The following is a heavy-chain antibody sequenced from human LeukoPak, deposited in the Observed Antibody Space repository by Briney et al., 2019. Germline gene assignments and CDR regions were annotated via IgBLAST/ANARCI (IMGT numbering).Heavy chain of an antibody. Sequence: PSETLSLTCTVSDGSISSGNHYWSWIRQPAGKGLEWIGRIFTSGSTNYNPSLKSRATISVDTSKNQFSLKLSSVTAADTAVYYCARSYDTSSYLPDYWGQGTLVTVSS. J-gene: IGHJ4*02. D-gene: IGHD3-22*01. CDR3: ARSYDTSSYLPDY. CDR1: DGSISSGNHY. V-gene: IGHV4-61*02. CDR2: IFTSGST.